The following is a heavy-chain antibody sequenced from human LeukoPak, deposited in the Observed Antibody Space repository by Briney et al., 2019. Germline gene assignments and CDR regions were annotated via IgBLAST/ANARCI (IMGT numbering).Heavy chain of an antibody. V-gene: IGHV5-51*01. CDR3: ARLTSGYYTRYDY. D-gene: IGHD3-22*01. J-gene: IGHJ4*02. Sequence: KCGESLKISCKGSGYSFTNYWIGWVRQMPGKGLELMGLIYPGDSDTRYSPSFQGQVTISADKSISTAYLQWSSLKASDNAMYYCARLTSGYYTRYDYWGQGTLVTVSS. CDR2: IYPGDSDT. CDR1: GYSFTNYW.